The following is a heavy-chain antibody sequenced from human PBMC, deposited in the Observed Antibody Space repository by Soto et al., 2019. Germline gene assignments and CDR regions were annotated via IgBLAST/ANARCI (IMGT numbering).Heavy chain of an antibody. CDR3: ARDGSERPATY. CDR1: GGSISTYY. CDR2: FYNGGTT. D-gene: IGHD3-10*01. J-gene: IGHJ4*02. V-gene: IGHV4-59*01. Sequence: QVQLQESGPGLVKPSETLSLTCTVSGGSISTYYWIWIRQPPGKGLEWIGVFYNGGTTNYSPSLNSRVTISVDTSKNQFSLKLNSVTAADTAVYYCARDGSERPATYWGQGMLVTVSS.